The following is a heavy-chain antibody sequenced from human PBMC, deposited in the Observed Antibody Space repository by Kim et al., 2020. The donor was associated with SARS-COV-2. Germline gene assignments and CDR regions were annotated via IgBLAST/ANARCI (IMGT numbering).Heavy chain of an antibody. D-gene: IGHD3-16*01. Sequence: KYYVDAGKGRYTNSKDNAKSSVYLQMNSLRGDDAAVYYCARDGGGGFDYWGQGTPVTVSS. CDR3: ARDGGGGFDY. V-gene: IGHV3-7*01. CDR2: K. J-gene: IGHJ4*02.